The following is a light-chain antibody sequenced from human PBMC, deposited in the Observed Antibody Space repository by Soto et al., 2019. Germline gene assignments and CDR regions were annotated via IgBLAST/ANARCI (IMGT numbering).Light chain of an antibody. CDR3: SSYAGSNNLYV. Sequence: QSVLPQPPSASGSPGQSVTISCTGTSSDIGVYNYVSWYQQHPGKAPKLMIYEVSKRPSGVPDRFSGSKSGNTASLTVSGLQAEDEADYYCSSYAGSNNLYVFGTGTKVTVL. CDR1: SSDIGVYNY. V-gene: IGLV2-8*01. J-gene: IGLJ1*01. CDR2: EVS.